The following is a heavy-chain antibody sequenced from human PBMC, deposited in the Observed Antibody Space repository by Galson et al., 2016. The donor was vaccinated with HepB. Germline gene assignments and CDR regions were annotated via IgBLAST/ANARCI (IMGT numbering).Heavy chain of an antibody. J-gene: IGHJ4*02. Sequence: SLRLSCAASGFSFSTYSMHWVRQAPGKGLEWVSSISGDTNYIYYADSVKGRFTISRDNAKNSLYLQMNSLRAEDTAVYYCASSQRGGDPNCSSISCYIDYWGQGTLVTVSS. CDR2: ISGDTNYI. CDR1: GFSFSTYS. V-gene: IGHV3-21*01. CDR3: ASSQRGGDPNCSSISCYIDY. D-gene: IGHD2-2*02.